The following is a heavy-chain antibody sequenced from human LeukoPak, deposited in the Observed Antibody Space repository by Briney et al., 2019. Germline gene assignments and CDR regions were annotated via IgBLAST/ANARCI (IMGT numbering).Heavy chain of an antibody. J-gene: IGHJ6*03. CDR1: GGSISSSSYY. CDR2: IYYSGST. V-gene: IGHV4-39*07. Sequence: PSETLSLTCTVSGGSISSSSYYWGWIRQPPGKGLEWIGSIYYSGSTYYNPSLKSRVTISVDTSKNQFSLKLSSVTAADTAVYYCAREKMEEGFLEWLPFEGPGNYYYYYYMDVWGKGTTVTVSS. CDR3: AREKMEEGFLEWLPFEGPGNYYYYYYMDV. D-gene: IGHD3-3*01.